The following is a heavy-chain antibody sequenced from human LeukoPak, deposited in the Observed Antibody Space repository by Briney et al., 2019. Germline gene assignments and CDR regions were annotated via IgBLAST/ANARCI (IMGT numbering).Heavy chain of an antibody. D-gene: IGHD3-16*01. CDR1: GFTFTSYY. J-gene: IGHJ4*02. Sequence: PGGSLRLSCAASGFTFTSYYMNWVRQAPGKGLEWVSSISRSGNYTYHADSLKGRFTISRDNAKNSLYLQMNSLRAEDTAVYYCTRVGYADGGYFDYWGQGTLVTVSS. CDR2: ISRSGNYT. V-gene: IGHV3-21*01. CDR3: TRVGYADGGYFDY.